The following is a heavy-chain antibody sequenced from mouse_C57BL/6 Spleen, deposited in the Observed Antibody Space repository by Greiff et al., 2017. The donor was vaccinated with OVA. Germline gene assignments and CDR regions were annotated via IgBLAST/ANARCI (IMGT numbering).Heavy chain of an antibody. D-gene: IGHD3-2*02. V-gene: IGHV1-52*01. CDR2: IDPSDSET. Sequence: VQLQQPGAELVRPGSSVKLSCKASGYTFTSYWMHWVKQRPIQGLEWIGNIDPSDSETHYNQKFKDKATLTVDKSSSTAYMQLSSLTSEDAAVYYYARCTLRLHREAMDYWGQGTSVTVSS. CDR3: ARCTLRLHREAMDY. CDR1: GYTFTSYW. J-gene: IGHJ4*01.